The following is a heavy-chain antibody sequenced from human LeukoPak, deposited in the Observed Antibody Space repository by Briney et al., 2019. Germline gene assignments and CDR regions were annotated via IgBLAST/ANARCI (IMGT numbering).Heavy chain of an antibody. CDR1: GYTFTGYY. CDR2: INPNSGGT. J-gene: IGHJ4*02. CDR3: ATFPALWFGEFHDY. D-gene: IGHD3-10*01. V-gene: IGHV1-2*02. Sequence: ASEKVSCKASGYTFTGYYMHWVRQAPGQELEWMGWINPNSGGTNYAQKFQGRVTMTRDTSISTAYMELSRLRSDDTAVYYCATFPALWFGEFHDYWGQGTLVTVSS.